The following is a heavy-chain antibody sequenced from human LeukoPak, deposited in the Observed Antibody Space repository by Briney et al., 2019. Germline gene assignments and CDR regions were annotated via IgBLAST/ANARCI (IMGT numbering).Heavy chain of an antibody. D-gene: IGHD2-21*02. V-gene: IGHV3-30*18. CDR1: GFTFSSYG. CDR3: AKPPEAHYCGGDCYSWYFDY. J-gene: IGHJ4*02. Sequence: QPGRSLRLSCAASGFTFSSYGMHWVRQAPGKGLEWVAVISYDGSNKYYADSVKGRFTISRDNSKNTLYLQMNSLRAEDTAVYYCAKPPEAHYCGGDCYSWYFDYWGQGTLVTVSS. CDR2: ISYDGSNK.